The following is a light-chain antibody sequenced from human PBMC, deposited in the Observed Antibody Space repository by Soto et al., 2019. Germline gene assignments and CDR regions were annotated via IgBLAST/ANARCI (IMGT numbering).Light chain of an antibody. CDR1: QSIARK. Sequence: EIVLTQSPASLSVCPGERVTLSCRASQSIARKLAWYQQKPGQAPRLLIYDTSTRATRLPARFSGSGSGTEFTLTFSSLQSEDSAVYYCQQYNKWSAISFGQGTRLEIK. V-gene: IGKV3-15*01. CDR2: DTS. CDR3: QQYNKWSAIS. J-gene: IGKJ5*01.